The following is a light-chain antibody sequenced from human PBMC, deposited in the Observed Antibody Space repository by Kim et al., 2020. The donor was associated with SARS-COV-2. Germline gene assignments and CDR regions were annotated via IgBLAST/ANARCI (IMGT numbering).Light chain of an antibody. V-gene: IGKV3-20*01. J-gene: IGKJ2*01. CDR3: QQYSSSPHT. CDR1: QSVSSSY. Sequence: EIVLTQSPGTLSLSPGERATLSCRASQSVSSSYLAWYQQKPGQPPRLLIYGASSRATGIPDRFSGSGSGTDFTLTISRLEPEDFAVYYCQQYSSSPHTFGQGTKLEI. CDR2: GAS.